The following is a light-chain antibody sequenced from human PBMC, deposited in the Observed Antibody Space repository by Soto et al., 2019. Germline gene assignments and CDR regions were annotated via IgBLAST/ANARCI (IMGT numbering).Light chain of an antibody. Sequence: QSALTQPRSVSGSPGQSVTISCTGTSSDVGGYNYVSWYQQHPGKAPKLMIYDVSKRPSGVPDRFSGYTASLTISGLQAEDEADYYCCSYAGSYTLVFGGGTKLTVL. J-gene: IGLJ2*01. V-gene: IGLV2-11*01. CDR2: DVS. CDR1: SSDVGGYNY. CDR3: CSYAGSYTLV.